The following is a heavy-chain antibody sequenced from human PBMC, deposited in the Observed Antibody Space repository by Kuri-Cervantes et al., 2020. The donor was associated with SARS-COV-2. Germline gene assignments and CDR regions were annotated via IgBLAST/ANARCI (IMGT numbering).Heavy chain of an antibody. V-gene: IGHV3-21*01. J-gene: IGHJ4*02. CDR1: GFTFSSYS. Sequence: LSLTCAASGFTFSSYSMNWVRQAPGKGLEWVSSISSSSSYIYYADSVKGRFTISRDNAKNTLYLQMNSLRAEDTAVYYCASEILDYWGQGTLVTVSS. CDR3: ASEILDY. CDR2: ISSSSSYI.